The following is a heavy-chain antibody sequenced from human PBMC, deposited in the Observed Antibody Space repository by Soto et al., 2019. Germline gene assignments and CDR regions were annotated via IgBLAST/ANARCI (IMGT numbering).Heavy chain of an antibody. CDR1: GGSITSSSYY. CDR3: ARHVGSITFIDY. D-gene: IGHD1-20*01. J-gene: IGHJ4*02. Sequence: SETLSLTCTVSGGSITSSSYYWGWIRQAPGEGLEWIGSIYYSENTYYNPSLKSRVTISVDTSNNQFSLNLNSVTAADTSVYYCARHVGSITFIDYWGQGTLVTVSS. CDR2: IYYSENT. V-gene: IGHV4-39*01.